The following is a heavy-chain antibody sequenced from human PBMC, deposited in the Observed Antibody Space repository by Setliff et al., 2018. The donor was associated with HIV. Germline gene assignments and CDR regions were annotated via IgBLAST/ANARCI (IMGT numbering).Heavy chain of an antibody. Sequence: SETLSLTCAVSGGSVSSKNWWSWVRQPPGKGLEWIGEIYHGGSTKYNSSLKRRVTISVDKSKNQFSLKLTSVTAADTAVYYCARSSTPDSSAYYPDYWGQGTLVTVSS. D-gene: IGHD3-22*01. CDR3: ARSSTPDSSAYYPDY. J-gene: IGHJ4*02. CDR1: GGSVSSKNW. CDR2: IYHGGST. V-gene: IGHV4-4*02.